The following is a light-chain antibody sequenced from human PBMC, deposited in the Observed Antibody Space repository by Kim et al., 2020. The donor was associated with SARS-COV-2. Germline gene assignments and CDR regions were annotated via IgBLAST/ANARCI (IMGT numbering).Light chain of an antibody. CDR2: GAS. V-gene: IGKV3-15*01. CDR1: QSVSGN. J-gene: IGKJ4*01. Sequence: TLSLSPGERATLSCRASQSVSGNLVWYQQRPGQAPRLLIYGASIRATGVPARFSGSGSGTEFTLTISSLQSEDFAVYYCQRGLTFGGGTKVDIK. CDR3: QRGLT.